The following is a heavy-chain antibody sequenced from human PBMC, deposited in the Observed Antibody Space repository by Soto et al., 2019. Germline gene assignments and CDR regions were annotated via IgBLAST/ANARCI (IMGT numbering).Heavy chain of an antibody. Sequence: QVQLVQSGAEVKKPGASVNVSCKASGYTFTSYGISWVRQAPGQGLEWMGWISAYNGNTNYAQKLQGIVTMTTDTSTSTAYMELISLRSDDTAVYYCASGTGSTDYYYYGMDVWGQGTTVTVSS. J-gene: IGHJ6*02. CDR1: GYTFTSYG. CDR2: ISAYNGNT. CDR3: ASGTGSTDYYYYGMDV. V-gene: IGHV1-18*01. D-gene: IGHD4-17*01.